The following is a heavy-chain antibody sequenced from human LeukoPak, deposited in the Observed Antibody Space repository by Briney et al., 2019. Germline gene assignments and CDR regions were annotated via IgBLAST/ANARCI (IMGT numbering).Heavy chain of an antibody. V-gene: IGHV1-69*13. CDR3: TREGVYSPDPTSYHRLPFDF. Sequence: ASVKVSCKASGGTFSSYAISWVRQAPGQGLEWMGGIIPIFGTANYAQKFQGRVTITADESTSTAYMELSSLRSEDTAVYYCTREGVYSPDPTSYHRLPFDFWGEGTVVIVSS. CDR1: GGTFSSYA. D-gene: IGHD3-16*02. J-gene: IGHJ3*01. CDR2: IIPIFGTA.